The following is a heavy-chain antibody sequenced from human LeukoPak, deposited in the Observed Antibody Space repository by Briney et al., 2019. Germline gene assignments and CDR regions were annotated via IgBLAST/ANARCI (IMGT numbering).Heavy chain of an antibody. Sequence: GGSLRLSCAASGFTVSSNYMSWVRQAPGKGLEWVSVIYSGGSTYYADSVKGRFTISRDNSKNTLYLQMNSLKAEDTAVYYCARVAATVVTRDAFDIWGQGTMVTVSS. J-gene: IGHJ3*02. CDR1: GFTVSSNY. CDR3: ARVAATVVTRDAFDI. V-gene: IGHV3-53*01. D-gene: IGHD4-23*01. CDR2: IYSGGST.